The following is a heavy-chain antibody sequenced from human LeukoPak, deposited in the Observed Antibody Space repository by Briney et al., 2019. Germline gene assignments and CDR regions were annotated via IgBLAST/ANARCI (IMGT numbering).Heavy chain of an antibody. D-gene: IGHD5-18*01. J-gene: IGHJ4*02. V-gene: IGHV3-23*01. CDR1: GFTFSTFA. Sequence: PGGSLRLSCAASGFTFSTFAMIWVRQPPGKGLESVSSIFPSGGEIHYADSVRGRFTISRDNSKSTLSLQMNSLRAEDTAIYYCATYRQVLLPFESWGQGTPVTVSS. CDR3: ATYRQVLLPFES. CDR2: IFPSGGEI.